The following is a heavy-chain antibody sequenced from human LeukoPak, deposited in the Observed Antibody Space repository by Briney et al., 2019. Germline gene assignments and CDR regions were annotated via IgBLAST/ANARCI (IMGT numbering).Heavy chain of an antibody. V-gene: IGHV6-1*01. CDR3: ARELKITFGGVIVSIFDY. CDR2: TYYRSKWYN. D-gene: IGHD3-16*02. CDR1: GDSVSNNIAT. Sequence: SQTLSLTCAISGDSVSNNIATWHWIRQSPSRGLEWLGRTYYRSKWYNDYAVSVKSRITINPDTSKNQFSLQLNSVTAADTAVYYCARELKITFGGVIVSIFDYWGQGTLVTVSS. J-gene: IGHJ4*02.